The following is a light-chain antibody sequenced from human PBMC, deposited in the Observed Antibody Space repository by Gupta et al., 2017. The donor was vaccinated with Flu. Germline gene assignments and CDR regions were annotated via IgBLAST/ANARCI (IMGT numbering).Light chain of an antibody. J-gene: IGKJ2*01. CDR2: TAS. CDR3: QQSYTTPYT. Sequence: SPSSLSASVGDRVTITCRASQSITSYLNWYQHKPGKAPKLLIYTASNLQSGVPSRFRASGXGXEFTLTXSSLQPEDFATYIWQQSYTTPYTFGKGTKLEIK. CDR1: QSITSY. V-gene: IGKV1-39*01.